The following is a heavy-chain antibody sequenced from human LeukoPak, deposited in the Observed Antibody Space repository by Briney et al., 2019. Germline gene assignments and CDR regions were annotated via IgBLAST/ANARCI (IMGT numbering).Heavy chain of an antibody. CDR2: IQSNGRNK. CDR1: GFIFSSDD. J-gene: IGHJ4*02. D-gene: IGHD2-2*01. Sequence: GGSLRLSCAASGFIFSSDDMHWVRQAPGKGLEWVSGIQSNGRNKYYVDSVKGRFAISRDNSKSTLYLQVNSLRVEDTALYYCARKSEGGNGTSCPDYWGQGTLVTVSS. V-gene: IGHV3-33*05. CDR3: ARKSEGGNGTSCPDY.